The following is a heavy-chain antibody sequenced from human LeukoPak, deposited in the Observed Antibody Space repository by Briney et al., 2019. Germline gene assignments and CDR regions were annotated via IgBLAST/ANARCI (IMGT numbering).Heavy chain of an antibody. J-gene: IGHJ4*02. CDR1: GGSISSYY. V-gene: IGHV4-59*12. Sequence: SETQSLTCSVSGGSISSYYWSWIRQPPGKGLEWIGYIYYSGSTNYNPSLKSRVTISVDTSKNQFSLKLSSVTAADTAVYYCARDGTRDGYFDYWGQGTLVTVSS. CDR2: IYYSGST. CDR3: ARDGTRDGYFDY. D-gene: IGHD5-24*01.